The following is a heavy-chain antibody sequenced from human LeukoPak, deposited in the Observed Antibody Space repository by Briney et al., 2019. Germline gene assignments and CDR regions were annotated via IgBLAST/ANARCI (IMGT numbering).Heavy chain of an antibody. J-gene: IGHJ4*02. D-gene: IGHD6-19*01. CDR2: MSTNIGRT. CDR1: RFTFANYA. CDR3: AKIRSEGSGQALAFES. Sequence: PGGSLRLSCAASRFTFANYAMSWVRQAPGKGLEWVSGMSTNIGRTFYADSVKGRFTISRDNSKSTLYLQMNALRVEDTAVYHCAKIRSEGSGQALAFESWGQGTLVTVSS. V-gene: IGHV3-23*01.